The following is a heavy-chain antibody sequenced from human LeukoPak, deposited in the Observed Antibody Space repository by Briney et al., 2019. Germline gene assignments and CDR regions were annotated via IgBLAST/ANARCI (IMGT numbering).Heavy chain of an antibody. CDR2: ISSSGSTI. V-gene: IGHV3-48*04. Sequence: GGSLRLSCAASGFTFSSYWMNWARQAPGKGLEWVSYISSSGSTIYYADSVKGRFTISRDNAKNSLYLQMNSLRAEDTAVYYCARDGYNTLDYWGQGTLVTVSS. J-gene: IGHJ4*02. CDR3: ARDGYNTLDY. D-gene: IGHD5-24*01. CDR1: GFTFSSYW.